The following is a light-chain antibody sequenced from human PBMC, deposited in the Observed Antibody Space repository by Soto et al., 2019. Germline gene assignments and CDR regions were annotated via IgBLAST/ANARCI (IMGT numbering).Light chain of an antibody. Sequence: DIQLTQSPSFLSSSVGDRVTISCRASQGISDYLAWYQQKPGKAAKLLIYGASTLQSGGPSSFRGSASGTEFTLTISSLQPEDFANYFCQQFNAYPLTFGEGTKVEIK. CDR2: GAS. V-gene: IGKV1-9*01. CDR1: QGISDY. J-gene: IGKJ4*01. CDR3: QQFNAYPLT.